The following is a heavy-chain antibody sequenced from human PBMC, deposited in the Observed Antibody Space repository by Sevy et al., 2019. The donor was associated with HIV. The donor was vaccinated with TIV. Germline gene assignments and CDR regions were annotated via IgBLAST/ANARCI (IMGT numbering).Heavy chain of an antibody. D-gene: IGHD3-22*01. CDR1: GYTFTSYG. CDR2: ISAYNGNT. V-gene: IGHV1-18*01. CDR3: ARDITPYYYDSSGNLDAFDI. Sequence: ASVKVSCKASGYTFTSYGISWVRQAPGQGLEWMGWISAYNGNTNYAQKLQGRVTMTTDTSTSTAYMELRSLRSDDTAVYYCARDITPYYYDSSGNLDAFDIWGQGTMVTVSS. J-gene: IGHJ3*02.